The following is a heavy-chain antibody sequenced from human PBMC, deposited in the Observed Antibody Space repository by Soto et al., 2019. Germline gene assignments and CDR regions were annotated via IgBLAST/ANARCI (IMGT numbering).Heavy chain of an antibody. J-gene: IGHJ4*02. V-gene: IGHV3-23*01. D-gene: IGHD5-12*01. CDR3: AREREDGYNYFYFDY. CDR1: GFTFSGYA. Sequence: GGSLRLSCAASGFTFSGYAVTWVRQAPGKGLEWVSSISGSGTSTYYADSVKGRFTISRDNSKNTLYLQMNSLRAEDTAVYYCAREREDGYNYFYFDYWGQGTLVTVSS. CDR2: ISGSGTST.